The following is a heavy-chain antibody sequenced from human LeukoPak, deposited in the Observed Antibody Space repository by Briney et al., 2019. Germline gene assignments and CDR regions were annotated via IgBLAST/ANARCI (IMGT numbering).Heavy chain of an antibody. CDR1: GYSFTSYW. V-gene: IGHV5-51*01. D-gene: IGHD6-19*01. CDR3: ARPRAGYSSGHYFDY. J-gene: IGHJ4*02. CDR2: IHPGDSDT. Sequence: GESLKISCRGSGYSFTSYWICWVRQMPRERLQWRGIIHPGDSDTRYSPSFQGQVTISADKSISTAYLQWSSLKASDTAMYYCARPRAGYSSGHYFDYWGQGTLVTVSS.